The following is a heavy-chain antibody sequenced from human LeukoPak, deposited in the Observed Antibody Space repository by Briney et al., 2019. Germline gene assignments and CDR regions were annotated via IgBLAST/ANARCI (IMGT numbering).Heavy chain of an antibody. D-gene: IGHD3-22*01. CDR1: RGTFSSSA. CDR2: IIPIFGTA. J-gene: IGHJ6*03. CDR3: ARAGDSCGPYDMDV. Sequence: GASVKVSCKASRGTFSSSAIIWVRQAPGQGLEWMGGIIPIFGTANYAQKFQGRVTITADASTSTAYMELSSLRSEDTAVYYCARAGDSCGPYDMDVWGKGTTVTISS. V-gene: IGHV1-69*13.